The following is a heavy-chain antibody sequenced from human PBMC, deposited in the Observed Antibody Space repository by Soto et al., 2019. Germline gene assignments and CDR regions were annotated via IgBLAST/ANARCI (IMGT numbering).Heavy chain of an antibody. Sequence: ASVKVSCKASGYTFTSYAMHWVRQAPGQRLEWMGWINAGNGNTKYSQKFQGRVTITRDTSASTAYMELSSLRSEDTALYYCASLSGSYTDYYYYGMDVWGQGTTVTAP. D-gene: IGHD1-26*01. CDR1: GYTFTSYA. CDR2: INAGNGNT. J-gene: IGHJ6*02. V-gene: IGHV1-3*01. CDR3: ASLSGSYTDYYYYGMDV.